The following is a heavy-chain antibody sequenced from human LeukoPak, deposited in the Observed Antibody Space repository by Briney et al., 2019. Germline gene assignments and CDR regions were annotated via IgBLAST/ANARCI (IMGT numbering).Heavy chain of an antibody. Sequence: PGGSLRLSCTASGFTFSTYGMHWVRQAPGKGLEWVTLISYDGSTKYYSDSVKGRFTLSRDNAKNSLYLQMNSLRAEDTAVYYCARDSGLLWFGQNYYMDVWGKGTTVTVSS. V-gene: IGHV3-30*03. CDR2: ISYDGSTK. CDR1: GFTFSTYG. D-gene: IGHD3-10*01. CDR3: ARDSGLLWFGQNYYMDV. J-gene: IGHJ6*03.